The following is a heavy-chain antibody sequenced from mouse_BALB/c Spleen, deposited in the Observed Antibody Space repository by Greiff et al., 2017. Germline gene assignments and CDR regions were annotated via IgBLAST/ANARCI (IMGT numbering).Heavy chain of an antibody. Sequence: QVQLQQPGAELVRPGASVKLSCKASGYTFTSYWINWVKQRPGQGLEWIGNIYPSDSYTNYNQKFKDKATLTVDKSSSTAYMQLSSPTSEDSAVYYCTRGELSFGYYDYWGQGTTLTVSS. CDR3: TRGELSFGYYDY. CDR2: IYPSDSYT. D-gene: IGHD2-3*01. J-gene: IGHJ2*01. V-gene: IGHV1-69*02. CDR1: GYTFTSYW.